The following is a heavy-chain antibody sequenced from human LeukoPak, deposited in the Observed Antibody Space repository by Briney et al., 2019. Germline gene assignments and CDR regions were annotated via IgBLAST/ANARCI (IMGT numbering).Heavy chain of an antibody. CDR3: ASVTPGYSSGWYEY. Sequence: SVKVSCKASGGTFSSYAISWVRQAPGQGLEWMGGIIPIFGTANYAQKFQGRVTITADESTSTAYMELSSLRSEDTAVYYCASVTPGYSSGWYEYWGQGTLVTVSS. D-gene: IGHD6-19*01. J-gene: IGHJ4*02. V-gene: IGHV1-69*01. CDR1: GGTFSSYA. CDR2: IIPIFGTA.